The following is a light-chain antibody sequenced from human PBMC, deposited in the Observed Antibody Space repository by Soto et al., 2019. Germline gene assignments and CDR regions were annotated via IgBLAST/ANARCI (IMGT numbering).Light chain of an antibody. CDR1: RSVSNN. V-gene: IGKV3-15*01. J-gene: IGKJ1*01. CDR2: GAS. CDR3: QQYNNWPRT. Sequence: ERVMTQSPATLSVSPGERATLSCRASRSVSNNLAWYQQKPGQAPRLLIYGASTRATGIPARFSGSGSGTEFTLTISSLQSEDFAVYYCQQYNNWPRTFGQGTKVEIK.